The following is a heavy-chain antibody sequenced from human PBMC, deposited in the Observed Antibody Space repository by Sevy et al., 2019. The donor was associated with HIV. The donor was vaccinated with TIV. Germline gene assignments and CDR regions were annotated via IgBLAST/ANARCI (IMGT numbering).Heavy chain of an antibody. D-gene: IGHD3-22*01. CDR3: AKDHDYYDSSGYYPLDY. Sequence: GGSLRLSCATSGFTFSSYGMHWVRQAPGKGLEWVAFIRYDGSIKYYADSVKGRFTISRDNSKNTLYLQMNSLRAEDTAVYYCAKDHDYYDSSGYYPLDYWGQGTLVIVSS. CDR1: GFTFSSYG. J-gene: IGHJ4*02. V-gene: IGHV3-30*02. CDR2: IRYDGSIK.